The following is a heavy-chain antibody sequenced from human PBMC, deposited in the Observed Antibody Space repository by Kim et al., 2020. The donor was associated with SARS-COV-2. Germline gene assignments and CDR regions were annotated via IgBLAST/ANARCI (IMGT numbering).Heavy chain of an antibody. D-gene: IGHD2-2*02. Sequence: LKSRVTISVDTSKNQFSLKLSSVTAADTAVYYCARRAYCSSTSCYRIFDYWGQGTLVTVSS. CDR3: ARRAYCSSTSCYRIFDY. V-gene: IGHV4-59*08. J-gene: IGHJ4*02.